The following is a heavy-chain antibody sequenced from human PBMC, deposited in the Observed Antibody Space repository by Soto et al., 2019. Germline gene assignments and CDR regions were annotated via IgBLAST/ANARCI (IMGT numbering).Heavy chain of an antibody. D-gene: IGHD2-15*01. CDR3: AREDIVVVVAATNYYYMDV. Sequence: SVKVSCKASGGTFSSYTISWVRQAPGQGLEWMGRIIPILGIANYAQKFQGRVTITADKFTSTAYMELSSLRSEDTAVYYCAREDIVVVVAATNYYYMDVWGKGTTVTVSS. CDR1: GGTFSSYT. V-gene: IGHV1-69*04. CDR2: IIPILGIA. J-gene: IGHJ6*03.